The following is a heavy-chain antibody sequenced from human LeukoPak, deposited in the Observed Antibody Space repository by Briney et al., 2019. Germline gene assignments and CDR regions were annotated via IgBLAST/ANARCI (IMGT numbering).Heavy chain of an antibody. CDR2: IYSGGTT. J-gene: IGHJ4*02. V-gene: IGHV3-53*01. CDR1: GFTVSSNY. CDR3: ARMLISSGYYVDS. Sequence: GGSLRLSCAASGFTVSSNYMSWVRQAPGKGLEWVSVIYSGGTTYYADSVKGRFTISRDISKNTLYLQMGSLRVEDTAVYYCARMLISSGYYVDSWGQGTLVTVSS. D-gene: IGHD3-22*01.